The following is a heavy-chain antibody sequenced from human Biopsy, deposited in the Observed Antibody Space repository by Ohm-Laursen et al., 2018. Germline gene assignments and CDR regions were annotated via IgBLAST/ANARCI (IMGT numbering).Heavy chain of an antibody. J-gene: IGHJ4*02. Sequence: GASVKVSCKASGGPFTNHAFSWVRQAPGQGLEWLGRIVPILGTGNYAQRFQGRVALTADKSTGTAYMELNRLISDDTAVYYCATDADGYYTEFDFWGQGTLITVSS. V-gene: IGHV1-69*04. CDR2: IVPILGTG. CDR3: ATDADGYYTEFDF. D-gene: IGHD5-24*01. CDR1: GGPFTNHA.